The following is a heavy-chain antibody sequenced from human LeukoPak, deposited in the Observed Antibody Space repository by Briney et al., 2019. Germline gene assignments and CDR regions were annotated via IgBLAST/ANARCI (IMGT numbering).Heavy chain of an antibody. Sequence: SETLSLTCTVSGTSITSSYWSWIRQPPGKGLDHIGYIYYTGVTNYSPSLKSRVTMSLDTSKNQFSLRLTSVTAADTAIYYCARTARLPNSWGQGTLVTVSS. J-gene: IGHJ4*02. D-gene: IGHD6-25*01. CDR1: GTSITSSY. CDR2: IYYTGVT. V-gene: IGHV4-59*01. CDR3: ARTARLPNS.